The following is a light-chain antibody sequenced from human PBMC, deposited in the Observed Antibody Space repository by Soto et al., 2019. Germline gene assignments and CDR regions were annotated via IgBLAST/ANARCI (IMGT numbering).Light chain of an antibody. Sequence: QSVLTQPPSVSAAPGQKVTISCSGSYSNIGNNYVSWYFQVPGTAPKLLIFDNNDRPSGIPERFSGSKSGTSATLGITGLQTADEADYYCCSYAGSYTLVFGGGTKLTVL. J-gene: IGLJ2*01. V-gene: IGLV1-51*01. CDR3: CSYAGSYTLV. CDR2: DNN. CDR1: YSNIGNNY.